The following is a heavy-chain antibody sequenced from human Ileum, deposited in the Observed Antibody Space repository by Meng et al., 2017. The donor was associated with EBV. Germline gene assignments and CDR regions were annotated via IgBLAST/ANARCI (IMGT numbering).Heavy chain of an antibody. D-gene: IGHD1-7*01. CDR1: GDSISSDMW. V-gene: IGHV4-4*02. Sequence: QPQRSGPGLVKPSGTLSLTCTVSGDSISSDMWWSWGRQPPGKGLEWIGEVYHRGDTNYNPSLKSRVDISVDKSKNQFYLSLFSVTAADTAVYYCGRDQGRELINHWGQGTLVTVSS. J-gene: IGHJ4*02. CDR3: GRDQGRELINH. CDR2: VYHRGDT.